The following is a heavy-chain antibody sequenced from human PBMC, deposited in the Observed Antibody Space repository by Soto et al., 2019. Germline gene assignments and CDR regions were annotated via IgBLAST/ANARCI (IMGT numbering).Heavy chain of an antibody. CDR3: ARGGGYSYFDY. CDR2: INHSGST. CDR1: GGSFSGYY. D-gene: IGHD5-18*01. Sequence: SETLSLTCAVYGGSFSGYYWSWIRQPPGKGLEWIGEINHSGSTNYNPSLKSRVTISVDTSKNQFPLKLSSVTAADTAVYYCARGGGYSYFDYWGQGTLVTVSS. J-gene: IGHJ4*02. V-gene: IGHV4-34*01.